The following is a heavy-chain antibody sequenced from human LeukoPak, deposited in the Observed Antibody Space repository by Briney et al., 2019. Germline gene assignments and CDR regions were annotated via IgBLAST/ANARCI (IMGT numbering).Heavy chain of an antibody. Sequence: ASVKVSCKASGGTFSSYAISWVRQAPGQGLEWMGIINPSGGSTSYAQKFQGRVTMTRDMSTSTVYMELSSLRSEDTAVYYCARAITIFGVVDYWGQGTLVTVSS. CDR1: GGTFSSYA. CDR2: INPSGGST. V-gene: IGHV1-46*01. J-gene: IGHJ4*02. D-gene: IGHD3-3*01. CDR3: ARAITIFGVVDY.